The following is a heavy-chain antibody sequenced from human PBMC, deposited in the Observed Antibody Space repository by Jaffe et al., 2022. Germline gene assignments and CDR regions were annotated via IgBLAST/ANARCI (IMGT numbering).Heavy chain of an antibody. CDR2: INAGNGNT. J-gene: IGHJ5*02. Sequence: QVQLVQSGAEVKKPGASVKVSCKASGYTFTSYAMHWVRQAPGQRLEWMGWINAGNGNTKYSQKFQGRVTITRDTSASTAYMELSSLRSEDTAVYYCARENSITMVRGAYNWFDPWGQGTLVTVSS. V-gene: IGHV1-3*01. D-gene: IGHD3-10*01. CDR3: ARENSITMVRGAYNWFDP. CDR1: GYTFTSYA.